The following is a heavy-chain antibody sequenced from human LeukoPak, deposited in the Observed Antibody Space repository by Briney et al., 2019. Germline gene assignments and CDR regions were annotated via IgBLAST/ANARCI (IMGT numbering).Heavy chain of an antibody. J-gene: IGHJ4*02. CDR1: GFAFEDYG. Sequence: GGPLRLSCAASGFAFEDYGMSWVRQAPGKGREGVANIKQDGSEKYYVDPVKGRFTISRDNAKNSLYLQMNSLRAEDMDVYECARDRWDFDYWGQGTLVTVSS. CDR3: ARDRWDFDY. CDR2: IKQDGSEK. D-gene: IGHD4-23*01. V-gene: IGHV3-7*01.